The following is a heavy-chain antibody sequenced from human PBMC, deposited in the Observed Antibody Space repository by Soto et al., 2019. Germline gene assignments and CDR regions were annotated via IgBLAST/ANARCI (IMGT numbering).Heavy chain of an antibody. CDR1: GFTFSRYA. V-gene: IGHV3-64D*08. J-gene: IGHJ6*02. CDR3: VKDTYYDFWSGYGMDV. Sequence: GSLRLSCSASGFTFSRYAMHWGRQAPGKGLEYVSAISSNGGSTYYADSVKGRFTISRDNSKNTLYLQMSSLRAEDTAVYYCVKDTYYDFWSGYGMDVWGQGTTVTVSS. CDR2: ISSNGGST. D-gene: IGHD3-3*01.